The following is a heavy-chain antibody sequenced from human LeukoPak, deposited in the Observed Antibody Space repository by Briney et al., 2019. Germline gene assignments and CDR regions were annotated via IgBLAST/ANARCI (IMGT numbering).Heavy chain of an antibody. CDR2: IYYSGST. CDR1: GGSLSSYY. Sequence: SETLSLTCPVSGGSLSSYYWSWIRQPPGKGLEWIGYIYYSGSTNYNPSLKSRVTISVDTSKNQFSLKLRSVTAGAAAGYYGPGERFRELSYWGQGTLVTVSS. J-gene: IGHJ4*02. CDR3: PGERFRELSY. D-gene: IGHD3-10*01. V-gene: IGHV4-59*01.